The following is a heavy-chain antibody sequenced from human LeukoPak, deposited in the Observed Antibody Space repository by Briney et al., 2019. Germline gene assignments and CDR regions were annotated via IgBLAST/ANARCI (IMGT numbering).Heavy chain of an antibody. CDR2: INSDGSST. D-gene: IGHD5-24*01. CDR1: GFTFSSYW. J-gene: IGHJ4*02. Sequence: GGSLRLSCAASGFTFSSYWMHWVRQAPGKGLVWVSRINSDGSSTSYADSVKGRFTISRDNAKNTLYLQMNGLRGEDTALYYCARDRDYNLADSFDHWGQGTLVTVSS. CDR3: ARDRDYNLADSFDH. V-gene: IGHV3-74*01.